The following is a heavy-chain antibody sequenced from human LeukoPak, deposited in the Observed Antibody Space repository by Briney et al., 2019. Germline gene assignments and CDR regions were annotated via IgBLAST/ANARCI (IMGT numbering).Heavy chain of an antibody. CDR1: GYTFTGYY. V-gene: IGHV1-2*02. D-gene: IGHD2-15*01. CDR3: ARWDCSGGSCYDAFDI. J-gene: IGHJ3*02. CDR2: INPNSGGT. Sequence: ASVKVSCKASGYTFTGYYIHWVRQAPGQGLEWMGWINPNSGGTNYVQKLQGRVTMTRDTSISTGYMELSRVRSDDTAVYYCARWDCSGGSCYDAFDIWGQGTMVTVSS.